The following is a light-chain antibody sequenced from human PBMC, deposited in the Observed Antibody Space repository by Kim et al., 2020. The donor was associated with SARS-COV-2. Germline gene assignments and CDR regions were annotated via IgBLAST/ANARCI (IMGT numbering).Light chain of an antibody. V-gene: IGLV3-1*01. Sequence: VSPGKTAGITGSGDNLGVKYACWYQQKPGQAPVLVIYQDSKRPSGIPERFSGSNSGNTATLTISGTQAMDEADYYCQAWDSSTELVFGGGTQLTVL. CDR1: NLGVKY. J-gene: IGLJ2*01. CDR3: QAWDSSTELV. CDR2: QDS.